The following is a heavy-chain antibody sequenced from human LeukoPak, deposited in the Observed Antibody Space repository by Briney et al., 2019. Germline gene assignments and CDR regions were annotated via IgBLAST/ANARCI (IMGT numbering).Heavy chain of an antibody. CDR2: IIPILGIA. Sequence: GSSVKVSSKASGATFTSYTISWVPQAPGQGLEWMGRIIPILGIANYAQKFQGRVTITADKSTSTAYMELSSLRSEDTAVYYCARERKTYYYDSSGYPLGFDPWGQGTVVTVSS. J-gene: IGHJ5*02. CDR3: ARERKTYYYDSSGYPLGFDP. CDR1: GATFTSYT. V-gene: IGHV1-69*04. D-gene: IGHD3-22*01.